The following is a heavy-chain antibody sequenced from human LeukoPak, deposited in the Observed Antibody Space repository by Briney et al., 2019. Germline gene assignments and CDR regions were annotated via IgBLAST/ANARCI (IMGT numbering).Heavy chain of an antibody. J-gene: IGHJ4*02. Sequence: PSETLSLTWNVSGGSINSYHWSWIRQPAGEGLEWIGRLYSSGSFNYNPSLKSRVSMSVDTSKNQFSLKLASVTAADTAVYFCARGGKATVVTLWGPGILVTVS. CDR1: GGSINSYH. D-gene: IGHD4-23*01. CDR2: LYSSGSF. CDR3: ARGGKATVVTL. V-gene: IGHV4-4*07.